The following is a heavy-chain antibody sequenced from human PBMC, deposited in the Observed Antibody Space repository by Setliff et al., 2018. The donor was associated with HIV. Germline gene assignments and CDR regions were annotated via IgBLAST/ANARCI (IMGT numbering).Heavy chain of an antibody. Sequence: PSETLSLTCAVYGGSFSGYYWSWIRQPPGKGLEWIGEINHSGSTNYNPSLKSRVTISVDTSKNQFSLKLSSVTAADTAVYYCARGPRYYDILTGPYYYYYYMDVWGKGTTVTV. V-gene: IGHV4-34*01. CDR3: ARGPRYYDILTGPYYYYYYMDV. CDR2: INHSGST. J-gene: IGHJ6*03. CDR1: GGSFSGYY. D-gene: IGHD3-9*01.